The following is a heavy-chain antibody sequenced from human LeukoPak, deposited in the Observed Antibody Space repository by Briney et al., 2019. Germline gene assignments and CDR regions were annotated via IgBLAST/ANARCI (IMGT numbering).Heavy chain of an antibody. Sequence: GGSLRLSCAASGFTFSDYGMVWVRQAPGKGLEWVSGISRSGGNIVYAGSVKGRFTISRDNSKNSLYLQMSSLRAEDTGVYFCAKSSSGYYERWGQGTLVTVSS. CDR3: AKSSSGYYER. V-gene: IGHV3-23*01. D-gene: IGHD3-22*01. CDR2: ISRSGGNI. CDR1: GFTFSDYG. J-gene: IGHJ4*02.